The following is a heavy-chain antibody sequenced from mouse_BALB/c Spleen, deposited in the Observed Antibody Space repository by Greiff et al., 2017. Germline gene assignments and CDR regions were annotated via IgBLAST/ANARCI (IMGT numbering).Heavy chain of an antibody. CDR2: IRNKANGYTT. CDR3: ARASYSDY. CDR1: GFTFTDYY. J-gene: IGHJ2*01. Sequence: DVHLVESGGGLVQPGGSLRLSCATSGFTFTDYYMSWVRQPPGKALEWLGFIRNKANGYTTEYSASVKGRFTISRDNSQSILYLQMNTLRAEDSATYYCARASYSDYWGQGTTLTVSS. V-gene: IGHV7-3*02.